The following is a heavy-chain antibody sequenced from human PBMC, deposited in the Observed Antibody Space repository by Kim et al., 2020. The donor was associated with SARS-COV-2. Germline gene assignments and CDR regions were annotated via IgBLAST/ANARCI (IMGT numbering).Heavy chain of an antibody. V-gene: IGHV4-59*01. CDR1: GGSITNYY. D-gene: IGHD6-6*01. Sequence: SETLSLTCTLSGGSITNYYWNWIRQPPGKKLEWIGYIYYDGSTHYNPSLESRVAISIDSSKTQFSLNLNSVTAADTALYYCARRIISARPSGAENWLDPWGQGTLVTVSS. J-gene: IGHJ5*02. CDR3: ARRIISARPSGAENWLDP. CDR2: IYYDGST.